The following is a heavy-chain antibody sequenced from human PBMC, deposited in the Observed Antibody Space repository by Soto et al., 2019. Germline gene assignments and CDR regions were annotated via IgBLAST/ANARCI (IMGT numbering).Heavy chain of an antibody. CDR3: AELATVGYYYGMDV. J-gene: IGHJ6*02. V-gene: IGHV3-23*01. D-gene: IGHD4-17*01. Sequence: PGGSLRLSCAASGFTFSSYAMSWVRQAPGKGLEWVSAISGSGGSTYYADSVKGRFTISRDNSKNTLYLQMNSLRAEDTAVYYCAELATVGYYYGMDVWGQGTTVTVSS. CDR1: GFTFSSYA. CDR2: ISGSGGST.